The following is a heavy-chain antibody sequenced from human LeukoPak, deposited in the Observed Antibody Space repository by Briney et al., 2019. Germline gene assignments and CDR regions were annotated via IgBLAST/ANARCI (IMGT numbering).Heavy chain of an antibody. V-gene: IGHV3-30*18. Sequence: GGSLRLSCAASGFTFSSYGMHWVRQAPGKGLEWVAVISYDGSNKYYADSVKGRFTISRDNSKNTLYLQMNSLRAEDTAVYYCAKETPSPWGPSGSYHFDYWGQGTLVTVSS. CDR2: ISYDGSNK. CDR1: GFTFSSYG. CDR3: AKETPSPWGPSGSYHFDY. J-gene: IGHJ4*02. D-gene: IGHD1-26*01.